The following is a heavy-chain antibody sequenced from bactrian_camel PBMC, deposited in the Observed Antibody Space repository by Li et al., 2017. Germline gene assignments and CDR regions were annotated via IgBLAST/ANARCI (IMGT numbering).Heavy chain of an antibody. J-gene: IGHJ6*01. CDR2: INSDGSNT. CDR1: GFSFSYVY. V-gene: IGHV3S5*01. Sequence: VQLVESGGGLVQPGGSLRLSCAASGFSFSYVYMTWVRQAPGKGLEWVSGINSDGSNTNYPGSVKGRFAISRDNAKNTVYLQMNSLKSEDTALYYCTIFSDVGYWGQGTQVTVS. CDR3: TIFSDVGY.